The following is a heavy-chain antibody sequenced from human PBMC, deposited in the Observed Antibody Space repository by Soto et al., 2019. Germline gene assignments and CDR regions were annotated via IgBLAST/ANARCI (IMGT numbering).Heavy chain of an antibody. J-gene: IGHJ4*02. CDR3: AKPSTRYCGGDCSWDY. CDR1: GFTFSSYA. Sequence: GGSLRLSCAASGFTFSSYAMSWVRQGPGKGLECVSAISESGASTYYADSVKGRFTISRDNSKNTLYLQMNSLRVEDTAVYYCAKPSTRYCGGDCSWDYWGQGTLVTVYS. D-gene: IGHD2-21*02. V-gene: IGHV3-23*01. CDR2: ISESGAST.